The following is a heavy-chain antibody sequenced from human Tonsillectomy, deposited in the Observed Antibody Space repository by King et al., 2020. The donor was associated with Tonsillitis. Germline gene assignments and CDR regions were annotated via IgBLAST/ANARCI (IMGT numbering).Heavy chain of an antibody. CDR2: IYKSGSA. CDR1: GVSISSYF. J-gene: IGHJ3*01. D-gene: IGHD3-10*01. Sequence: VQLQQSGPGLVKPSETLSLTCNVSGVSISSYFWSWIRQPPGKGLEWIGNIYKSGSANYNPSLKSRVSMSVDTSQKRFSLELRSVTAADTAMYYCARVISEGQSSRVKFDLWGQGTVVTVSS. CDR3: ARVISEGQSSRVKFDL. V-gene: IGHV4-59*01.